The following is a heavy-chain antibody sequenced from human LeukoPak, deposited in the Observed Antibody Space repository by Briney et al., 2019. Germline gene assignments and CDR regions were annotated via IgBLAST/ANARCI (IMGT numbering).Heavy chain of an antibody. J-gene: IGHJ5*02. CDR2: INPNSGGT. V-gene: IGHV1-2*02. CDR1: GYTFTGYY. CDR3: ARDRRGVPAASWFDP. Sequence: ASVKVSCKASGYTFTGYYMHWVRQAPGQGLERMGWINPNSGGTNYAQKFQGRVTMTRDTSISTAYMELSRLRSDDTAVYYCARDRRGVPAASWFDPWGQGTLVTVPS. D-gene: IGHD2-2*01.